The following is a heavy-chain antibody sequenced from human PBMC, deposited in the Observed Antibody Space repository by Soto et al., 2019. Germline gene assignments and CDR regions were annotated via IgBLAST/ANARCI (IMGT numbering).Heavy chain of an antibody. CDR2: ISYDGSKK. CDR3: AKSLRYFDWLSLFDY. CDR1: GFTFSTYD. Sequence: GGSLRLSCAASGFTFSTYDMHWVRQAPGKGLEWVAVISYDGSKKYYADSVKGRFTISRDNSKNTLYLQMNSLRPEDTAVYYCAKSLRYFDWLSLFDYWGQGTLVTVSS. D-gene: IGHD3-9*01. J-gene: IGHJ4*02. V-gene: IGHV3-30*18.